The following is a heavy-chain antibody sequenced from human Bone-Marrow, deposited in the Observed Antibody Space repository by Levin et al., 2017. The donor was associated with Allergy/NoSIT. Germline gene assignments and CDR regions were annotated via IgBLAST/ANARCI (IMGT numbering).Heavy chain of an antibody. CDR3: ARENFYKDIVLVPAAQRGWFDP. D-gene: IGHD2-2*01. Sequence: GGSLRLSCAASGFTFSSYWMHWVRQAPGKGLVWVSRINSDGSSTSYADSVKGRFTISRDNAKNTLYLQMNSLRAEDTAVYYCARENFYKDIVLVPAAQRGWFDPWGQGTLVTVSS. J-gene: IGHJ5*02. CDR2: INSDGSST. CDR1: GFTFSSYW. V-gene: IGHV3-74*01.